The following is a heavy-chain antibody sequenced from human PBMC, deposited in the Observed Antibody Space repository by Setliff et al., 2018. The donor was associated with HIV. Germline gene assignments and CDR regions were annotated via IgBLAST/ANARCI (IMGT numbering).Heavy chain of an antibody. CDR1: GFTFSSYA. CDR3: ARGVTVRLSVEYYFDY. V-gene: IGHV3-30*04. Sequence: PGGSLRLSCAASGFTFSSYAMHWVRQAPGKGLEWVAVISYDGSNKYYADSVKGRFTISRDNSKNTLYLQMNSLRAEDTAVYYCARGVTVRLSVEYYFDYWGQGTLVTVSS. D-gene: IGHD2-15*01. CDR2: ISYDGSNK. J-gene: IGHJ4*02.